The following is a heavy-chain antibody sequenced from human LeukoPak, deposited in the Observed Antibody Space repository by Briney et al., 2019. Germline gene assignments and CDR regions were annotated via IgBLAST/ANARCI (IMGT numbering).Heavy chain of an antibody. CDR1: GFTFSSYA. CDR2: ISGSGGST. D-gene: IGHD3-22*01. V-gene: IGHV3-23*01. J-gene: IGHJ4*02. CDR3: VKDSTDYYDSSGYYSTGGYFDY. Sequence: GGSLRLSCAASGFTFSSYAMSWVRQAPGKGLEWVSAISGSGGSTYYADSVKGRFTISRDNSKNTLYLQMNSLRAEDTAVYYCVKDSTDYYDSSGYYSTGGYFDYWGQGTLVTVSS.